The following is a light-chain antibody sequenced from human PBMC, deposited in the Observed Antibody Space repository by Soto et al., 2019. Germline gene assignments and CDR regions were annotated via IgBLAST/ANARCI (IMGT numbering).Light chain of an antibody. CDR3: QQYNSYST. V-gene: IGKV1-5*01. Sequence: DIQMTQSPSTLSASVGDRVTITCRASQSISSWLAWYQQKPGKAPKVLIYDVFSLKTGVPSRFSGSGSATEFTLTSSSLQPDYFATYYRQQYNSYSTFGQGTKVEIK. J-gene: IGKJ1*01. CDR2: DVF. CDR1: QSISSW.